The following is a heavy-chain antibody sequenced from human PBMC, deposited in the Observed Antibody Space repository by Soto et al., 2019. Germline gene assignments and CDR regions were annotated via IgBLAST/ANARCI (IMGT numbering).Heavy chain of an antibody. J-gene: IGHJ4*02. D-gene: IGHD3-10*01. V-gene: IGHV3-23*01. CDR3: AKVRITMVRGVIINLYYFDY. CDR1: GFTFSSYA. CDR2: ISGSGGST. Sequence: GGSLRLSCAASGFTFSSYAMSWVRQAPGKGLEWVSAISGSGGSTYYADSVKGRFTISRDNSKNTLYLQMNSLRAEDTAVYYCAKVRITMVRGVIINLYYFDYWGQGTLVTVSS.